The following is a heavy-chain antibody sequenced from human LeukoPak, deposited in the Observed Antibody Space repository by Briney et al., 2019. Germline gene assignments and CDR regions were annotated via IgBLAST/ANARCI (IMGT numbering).Heavy chain of an antibody. CDR1: GGTFSSYA. D-gene: IGHD6-13*01. J-gene: IGHJ4*02. CDR2: IIPIFGTA. V-gene: IGHV1-69*05. CDR3: ARDLPSSWRFDY. Sequence: SVKVSCKASGGTFSSYAISWVRQAPGQGLEWMGRIIPIFGTANYAQKFRGRVTITTDESTSTAYMELSSLRSEDTAEYYCARDLPSSWRFDYWGQGTLVTVSS.